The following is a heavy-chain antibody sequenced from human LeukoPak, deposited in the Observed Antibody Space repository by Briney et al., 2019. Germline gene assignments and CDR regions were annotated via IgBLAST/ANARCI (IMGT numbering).Heavy chain of an antibody. CDR3: AKDAGSGSSSSYYYGMDV. J-gene: IGHJ6*02. V-gene: IGHV3-9*01. Sequence: GGSLRLSCAASGFTFDDYAMHWVRQAPGKGLEWVSGISWNSGSIGYADSVKGRFTISRDNAKNSLYLQMNSLRAEDTALYYCAKDAGSGSSSSYYYGMDVWGQGTTVTVSS. D-gene: IGHD3-10*01. CDR2: ISWNSGSI. CDR1: GFTFDDYA.